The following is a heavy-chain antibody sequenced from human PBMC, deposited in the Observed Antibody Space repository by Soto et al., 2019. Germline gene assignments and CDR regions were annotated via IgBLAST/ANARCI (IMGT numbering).Heavy chain of an antibody. CDR1: GYTFTGYY. CDR3: ARGGYGDYYTYYYYGMDV. V-gene: IGHV1-2*04. Sequence: AASVKVSCKASGYTFTGYYMHWVRQAPGQGLEWMGWINPNSGGTNYAQKFQGWVTMTRDTSISTAYMELSRLRSDDTAVYYCARGGYGDYYTYYYYGMDVWGQGTTVTVSS. J-gene: IGHJ6*02. CDR2: INPNSGGT. D-gene: IGHD4-17*01.